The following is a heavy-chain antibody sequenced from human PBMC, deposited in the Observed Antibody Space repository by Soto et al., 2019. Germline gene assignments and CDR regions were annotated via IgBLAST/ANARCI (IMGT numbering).Heavy chain of an antibody. Sequence: GESLKISCKGSGYSFTSYWIGWVRQMPGKXLEWMGIIYPGDSDTRYSPSFQGQVTISADKSISTAYLQWSSLKALDTAMYYCARPYYYDSSGRPGAFDIWGQGTMVTVS. J-gene: IGHJ3*02. CDR1: GYSFTSYW. D-gene: IGHD3-22*01. V-gene: IGHV5-51*01. CDR3: ARPYYYDSSGRPGAFDI. CDR2: IYPGDSDT.